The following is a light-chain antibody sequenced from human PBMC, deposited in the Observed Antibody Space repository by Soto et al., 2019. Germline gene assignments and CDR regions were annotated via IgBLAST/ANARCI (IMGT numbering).Light chain of an antibody. CDR3: QQVNNYPIT. CDR1: QSIKSW. V-gene: IGKV1-5*01. J-gene: IGKJ5*01. Sequence: DIQMTQSPSTLSSSVGDRVTITCRASQSIKSWLAWYQQKPGKAPKLLIYIASILQTGVPSRFTGSQSGTEFTLTITSLQPEDFATYYCQQVNNYPITFGQGTRLEIK. CDR2: IAS.